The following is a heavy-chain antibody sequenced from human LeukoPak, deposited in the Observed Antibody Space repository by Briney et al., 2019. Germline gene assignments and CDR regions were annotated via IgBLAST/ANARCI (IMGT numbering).Heavy chain of an antibody. CDR1: GFTFSSYG. CDR3: AKAPAGPEYSTSWKFGYNWFDP. J-gene: IGHJ5*02. V-gene: IGHV3-23*01. CDR2: IGDSRGST. Sequence: PGGSLRLSCAASGFTFSSYGMSWVRQAPGKGLEWVSSIGDSRGSTYYADSVKGRFTISRDNSKNTLYLQTNSLRPEDTAVYYCAKAPAGPEYSTSWKFGYNWFDPWGQGTLVTVSS. D-gene: IGHD6-13*01.